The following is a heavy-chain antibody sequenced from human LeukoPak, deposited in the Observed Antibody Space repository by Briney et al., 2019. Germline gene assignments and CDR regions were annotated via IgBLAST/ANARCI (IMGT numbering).Heavy chain of an antibody. CDR1: GYTFTGYY. Sequence: ASVKVSCKASGYTFTGYYMHWVRQAPGQGLEWMGRINPNSGGTNYAQKFQGRDTMTRDTSISTAYMELSRLRSDDTAVHYCARVSIRGYYYDSSGYYYYWGQGTLVTVSS. V-gene: IGHV1-2*06. CDR3: ARVSIRGYYYDSSGYYYY. J-gene: IGHJ4*02. CDR2: INPNSGGT. D-gene: IGHD3-22*01.